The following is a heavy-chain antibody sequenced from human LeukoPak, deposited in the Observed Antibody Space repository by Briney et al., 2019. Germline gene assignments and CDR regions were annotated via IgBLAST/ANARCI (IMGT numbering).Heavy chain of an antibody. Sequence: GGFLRLSCAVTGFNLRTYWIHWVRHSPGRGLEWVARINGEGSRISYADSVRGRFTISRDNAKNTAYLQMNSLRAENTALYYCARDPGYYYYGMDVWGQGTTVVVSS. V-gene: IGHV3-74*01. CDR3: ARDPGYYYYGMDV. J-gene: IGHJ6*02. CDR1: GFNLRTYW. CDR2: INGEGSRI.